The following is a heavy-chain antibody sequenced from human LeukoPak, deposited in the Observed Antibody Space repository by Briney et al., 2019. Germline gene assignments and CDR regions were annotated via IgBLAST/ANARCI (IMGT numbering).Heavy chain of an antibody. CDR1: GYTLSDYA. J-gene: IGHJ5*02. V-gene: IGHV1-3*01. D-gene: IGHD2-15*01. Sequence: AAVKDSCKASGYTLSDYALHWGPQVPGERLEWMGWINAGNGNTKYSQNFQSRVTITRDTAASTAYMELSSPRSEDTAVYYCARGLGYCSGGSCGTGGWFDPWGQGTLVTVSS. CDR2: INAGNGNT. CDR3: ARGLGYCSGGSCGTGGWFDP.